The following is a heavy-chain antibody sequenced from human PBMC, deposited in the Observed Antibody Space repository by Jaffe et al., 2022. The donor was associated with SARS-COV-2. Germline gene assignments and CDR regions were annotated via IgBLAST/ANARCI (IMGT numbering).Heavy chain of an antibody. CDR3: AKSLDIWDSGYETPFDY. J-gene: IGHJ4*02. Sequence: EVQLLESGGGLVQPGGSLRLSCAASGFTFSSYAMSWVRQAPGKGLEWVSAISGSGGSTYYADSVKGRFTISRDNSKNTLYLQMNSLRAEDTAVYYCAKSLDIWDSGYETPFDYWGQGTLVTVSS. D-gene: IGHD5-12*01. CDR2: ISGSGGST. CDR1: GFTFSSYA. V-gene: IGHV3-23*01.